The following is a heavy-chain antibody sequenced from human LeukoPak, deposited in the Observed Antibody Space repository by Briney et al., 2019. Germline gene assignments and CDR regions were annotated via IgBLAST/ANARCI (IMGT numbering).Heavy chain of an antibody. CDR3: AKVGFSEMEWLLYSDH. V-gene: IGHV3-23*01. Sequence: PGGSLRLSCAASGLTFSSSAMSSVRQAPGKGLEWVSAISGSSDHTYYADSVKGRFTTSRDNSKNTLYLQMNSLRAEDTAVYYCAKVGFSEMEWLLYSDHWGQGTLVTVSS. CDR2: ISGSSDHT. J-gene: IGHJ4*02. D-gene: IGHD3-3*01. CDR1: GLTFSSSA.